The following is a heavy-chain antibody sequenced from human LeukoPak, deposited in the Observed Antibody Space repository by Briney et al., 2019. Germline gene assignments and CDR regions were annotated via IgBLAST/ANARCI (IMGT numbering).Heavy chain of an antibody. CDR3: ARSNQADDY. CDR1: GFTFSSYW. D-gene: IGHD1-14*01. Sequence: GGSLRLSCAASGFTFSSYWMSWVRQAPGKGLEWVANIKEDGSQKYYADSVKGRFTISRDNAKNTLYLQMDSLRAEDTGVYYCARSNQADDYWGQGTLVTVSS. CDR2: IKEDGSQK. J-gene: IGHJ4*02. V-gene: IGHV3-7*01.